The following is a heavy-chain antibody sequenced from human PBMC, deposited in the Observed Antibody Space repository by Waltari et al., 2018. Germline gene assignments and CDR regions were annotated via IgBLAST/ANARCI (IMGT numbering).Heavy chain of an antibody. CDR3: ARDSAFCDGCAVDL. V-gene: IGHV3-7*03. CDR1: GFTFRDYY. Sequence: EVQLVESGGGLVQPGGSLRPSCIASGFTFRDYYMSWVRQAPGKGLEGVAKLKQEGSWESYVDSGNGRLTISRDNAKNSVFLQMTGLGVDDTAVYYCARDSAFCDGCAVDLWGQGTMVSVSS. J-gene: IGHJ3*01. CDR2: LKQEGSWE. D-gene: IGHD3-10*01.